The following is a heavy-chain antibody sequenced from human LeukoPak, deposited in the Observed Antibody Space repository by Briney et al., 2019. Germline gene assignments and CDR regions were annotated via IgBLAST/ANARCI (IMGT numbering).Heavy chain of an antibody. J-gene: IGHJ5*02. D-gene: IGHD1-26*01. V-gene: IGHV4-59*13. Sequence: PSETLSLTCAIYSESFSGYFWSWIRQPPRKGLEGIGYIYYSGSTNYTPSLKSRVTISVDTSKNQFSLKLSSVTAADTAVYYCARGPSGSYSPWGQGTLVTVSS. CDR1: SESFSGYF. CDR3: ARGPSGSYSP. CDR2: IYYSGST.